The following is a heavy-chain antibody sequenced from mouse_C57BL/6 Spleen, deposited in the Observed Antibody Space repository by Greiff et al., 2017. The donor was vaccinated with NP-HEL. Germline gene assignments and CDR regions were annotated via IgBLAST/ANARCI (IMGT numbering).Heavy chain of an antibody. CDR2: INPYNGGT. V-gene: IGHV1-19*01. J-gene: IGHJ4*01. Sequence: VQLKQSGPVLVKPGASVKMSCKASGYTFTDYYMNWVKQSHGKSLEWIGVINPYNGGTSYNQKFKGKATLTVDKSSSTAYMELNSLTSEDSAVYYCARSGLDSSGYVDAMDYWGQGTSVTVSS. CDR1: GYTFTDYY. CDR3: ARSGLDSSGYVDAMDY. D-gene: IGHD3-2*02.